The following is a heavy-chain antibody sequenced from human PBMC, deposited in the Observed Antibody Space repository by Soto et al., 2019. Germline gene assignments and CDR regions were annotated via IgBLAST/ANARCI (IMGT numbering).Heavy chain of an antibody. J-gene: IGHJ4*02. CDR3: ARSVILTGGSYKGLIRLHYFDT. V-gene: IGHV4-31*03. D-gene: IGHD3-9*01. Sequence: PSETLSLTCTVSGGSISSGGYYWSWIRQHPGKGLEWIGYIYYSGSTYYNPSLKSRVTLSLDESKNEFSLNVDSVTAADTAVYYCARSVILTGGSYKGLIRLHYFDTWGPGTLVTVSS. CDR2: IYYSGST. CDR1: GGSISSGGYY.